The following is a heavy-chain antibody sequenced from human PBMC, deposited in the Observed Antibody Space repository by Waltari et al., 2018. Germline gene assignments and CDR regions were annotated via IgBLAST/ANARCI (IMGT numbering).Heavy chain of an antibody. V-gene: IGHV3-73*02. CDR1: GFPFRGSP. J-gene: IGHJ4*02. Sequence: EVQLVASGGVLVQPGGSLKLSCAASGFPFRGSPMHWVRPASGKGLEWVGRIRRKANSYATAYAASVKGRFTISRDDSKNTAYLQMNSLKTEDTAVYYCTRGRDGYNNFDYWGQGTLVTVSS. CDR3: TRGRDGYNNFDY. CDR2: IRRKANSYAT. D-gene: IGHD5-12*01.